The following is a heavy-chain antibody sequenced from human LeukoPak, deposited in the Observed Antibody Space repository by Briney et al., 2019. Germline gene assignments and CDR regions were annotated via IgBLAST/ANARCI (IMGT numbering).Heavy chain of an antibody. J-gene: IGHJ4*02. Sequence: GGSLRLSCAASGFTFSDYYMSWIHQAPGKGLEWVSYISSSGSTIYYADSVKGRFTISRDNAKNSPYLQMNSLRAEDTAVYYCARERRAVAGTADYWGQGTLVTVSS. D-gene: IGHD6-19*01. CDR1: GFTFSDYY. CDR3: ARERRAVAGTADY. V-gene: IGHV3-11*01. CDR2: ISSSGSTI.